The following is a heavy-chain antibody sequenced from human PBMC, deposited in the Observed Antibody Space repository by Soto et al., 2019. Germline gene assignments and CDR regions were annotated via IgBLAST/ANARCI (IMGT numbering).Heavy chain of an antibody. V-gene: IGHV1-46*01. CDR2: INPSSGTT. CDR3: ARSLGETTSLFDY. CDR1: GYIFIHCF. Sequence: QVQLVQSGAEMKQPGASVKLSCQASGYIFIHCFMHWVRQAPGQGLEWMGGINPSSGTTTYAQKFQGRVTVTRDTSTSTVYMERSSLVSGDTAIYYCARSLGETTSLFDYWGQGSLVTVSA. J-gene: IGHJ4*02. D-gene: IGHD1-26*01.